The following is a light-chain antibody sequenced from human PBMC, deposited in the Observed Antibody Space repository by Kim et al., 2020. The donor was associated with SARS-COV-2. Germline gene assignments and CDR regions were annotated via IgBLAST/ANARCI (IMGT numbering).Light chain of an antibody. J-gene: IGKJ2*01. CDR3: QQYGSSPQT. CDR2: GAS. Sequence: PGERATLSCRASQTMTSSYLAWYQHKPGQAPRLLIYGASRRATGISDRFSGSGSGTDFTLTISRLEPEDFAVYYCQQYGSSPQTFGQGTKLE. CDR1: QTMTSSY. V-gene: IGKV3-20*01.